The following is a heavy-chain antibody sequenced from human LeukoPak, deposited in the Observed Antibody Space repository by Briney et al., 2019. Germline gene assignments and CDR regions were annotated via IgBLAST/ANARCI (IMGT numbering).Heavy chain of an antibody. CDR2: IWYDGSNK. J-gene: IGHJ4*02. CDR3: ARAPGHSSILFDY. CDR1: GFTFGSFA. Sequence: GGSLRLSCATSGFTFGSFAMSWVRQAPGKGLEWVAVIWYDGSNKYYADSVKGRFTISRDNSKNTLYLQMNSLRAEDTAVYYCARAPGHSSILFDYWGQGTLVTVSS. V-gene: IGHV3-33*08. D-gene: IGHD6-13*01.